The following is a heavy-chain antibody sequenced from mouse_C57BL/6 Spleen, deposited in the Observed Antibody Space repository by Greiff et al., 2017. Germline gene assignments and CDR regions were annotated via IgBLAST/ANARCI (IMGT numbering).Heavy chain of an antibody. CDR3: ARQGITTVVEGYFDY. V-gene: IGHV5-6*01. D-gene: IGHD1-1*01. Sequence: EVKLVESGGDLVKPGGSLKLSCAASGFTFSSYGMSWVRQTPDKRLEWVATISSGGSYTYYPDSVKGRFTISRDNAKNTLYLQMSSLKSEDTAMYYCARQGITTVVEGYFDYWGQGTTLTVSS. J-gene: IGHJ2*01. CDR1: GFTFSSYG. CDR2: ISSGGSYT.